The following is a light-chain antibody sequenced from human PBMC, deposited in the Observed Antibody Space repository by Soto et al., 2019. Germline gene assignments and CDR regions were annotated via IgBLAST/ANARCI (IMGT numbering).Light chain of an antibody. CDR1: KSLVYSDGNTH. CDR3: TQGTHWPRT. V-gene: IGKV2-30*01. Sequence: DVVLTQSPLSLPVNFGQPASISCRSSKSLVYSDGNTHLSWFHQRPGQSPRRLIYRGSSRDSGVPDRFSGSGSGTDFTLEISRVEAEDVGIYFCTQGTHWPRTFGQGTKVEVK. J-gene: IGKJ1*01. CDR2: RGS.